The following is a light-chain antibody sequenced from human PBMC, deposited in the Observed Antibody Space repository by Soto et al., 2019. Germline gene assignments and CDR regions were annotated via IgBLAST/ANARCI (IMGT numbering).Light chain of an antibody. V-gene: IGKV1-5*01. Sequence: DIQMTQSPATLSASVGDRVTITCRASQNIRSWLAWYQQKPGKVPNLLIWDTSKLHSGVPSRFSGSGSGTEFTLTIGSLQRDDLATYWCQQYDEYPLTFGGGTKVELK. CDR3: QQYDEYPLT. CDR1: QNIRSW. CDR2: DTS. J-gene: IGKJ4*01.